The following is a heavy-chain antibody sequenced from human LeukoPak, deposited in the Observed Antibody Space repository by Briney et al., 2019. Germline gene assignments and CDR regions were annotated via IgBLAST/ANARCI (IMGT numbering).Heavy chain of an antibody. Sequence: GESLRLSCAASGFTFSSYAMSWVRQAPGKGLEWVANIKKDGSEKYYVDSVRGRFTISRDNAKNSLYLQMNSLRAEDTAVYYCSADGYSSPFDHWGQGTLVTVSS. D-gene: IGHD5-24*01. CDR3: SADGYSSPFDH. CDR1: GFTFSSYA. CDR2: IKKDGSEK. J-gene: IGHJ4*02. V-gene: IGHV3-7*01.